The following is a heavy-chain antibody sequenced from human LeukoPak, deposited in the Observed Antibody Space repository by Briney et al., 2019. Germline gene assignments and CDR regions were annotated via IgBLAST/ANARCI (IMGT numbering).Heavy chain of an antibody. CDR2: IYYSGST. Sequence: SETLSLTCTVSGGSISSSSYYWGWIRQPPGKGLEWIGIIYYSGSTYSNPSLKSRVTISVDTSKNQFSLKLSSVTAADTAVYYCARTPSIQLWPDNWFDPWGQGTLVTVSS. CDR3: ARTPSIQLWPDNWFDP. J-gene: IGHJ5*02. D-gene: IGHD5-18*01. V-gene: IGHV4-39*01. CDR1: GGSISSSSYY.